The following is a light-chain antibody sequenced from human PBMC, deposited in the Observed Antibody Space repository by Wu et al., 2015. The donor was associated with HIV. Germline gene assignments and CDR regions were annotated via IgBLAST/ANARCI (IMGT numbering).Light chain of an antibody. Sequence: EIVLTQSPATLSFSPGERATLSCRASRSVSGTVAWYQQKPGQAPRLLIYDATNRATGVPARFSGGGSVTDFTLTINRLEPEDFAVYYCQLYGTSPQVTFGGGTKVEIK. CDR2: DAT. CDR1: RSVSGT. J-gene: IGKJ4*01. V-gene: IGKV3-20*01. CDR3: QLYGTSPQVT.